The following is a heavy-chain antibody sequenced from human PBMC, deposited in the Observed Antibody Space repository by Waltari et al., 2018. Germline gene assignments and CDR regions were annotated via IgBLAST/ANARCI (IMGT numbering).Heavy chain of an antibody. D-gene: IGHD1-26*01. CDR2: INPKNGDT. CDR1: GYIFTDYH. Sequence: QVQLVQSGTEVKKPGASVRVSCQASGYIFTDYHLHWVRQTPGQGLEWLGWINPKNGDTSYAQNFLGRVTMTRDTSINTVYMDLSGLRSDDTAVFYCARDPGPIVGAPDYWGQGTLVTVSS. J-gene: IGHJ4*02. CDR3: ARDPGPIVGAPDY. V-gene: IGHV1-2*02.